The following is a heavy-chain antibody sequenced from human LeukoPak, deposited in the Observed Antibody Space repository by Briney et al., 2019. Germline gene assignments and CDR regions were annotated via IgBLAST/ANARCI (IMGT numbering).Heavy chain of an antibody. J-gene: IGHJ3*02. V-gene: IGHV3-21*01. CDR3: AREVAADAFDI. CDR2: ISSSSSYI. Sequence: GGSLRLSCAASGFTFSSHSMNWVRQAPGKGLEWVSSISSSSSYIYYADSVKGRFTISRDNAKNSLYLKMNSLRAKATALYSCAREVAADAFDIWGQGTMVTVSS. D-gene: IGHD6-25*01. CDR1: GFTFSSHS.